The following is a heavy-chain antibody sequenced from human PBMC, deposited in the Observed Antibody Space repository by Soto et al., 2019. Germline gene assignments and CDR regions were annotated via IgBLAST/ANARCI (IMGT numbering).Heavy chain of an antibody. Sequence: GGSLRLSCAASGFTFSNAWMNWVRQAPGKGLEWVGRIKSKTDGGTTDYAAPVKGRFTISRDDSKNTLYLQMNSLKTEDTAVYYCTTDAEQWLVRGAFDIWGQGTMVTVSS. CDR1: GFTFSNAW. CDR2: IKSKTDGGTT. CDR3: TTDAEQWLVRGAFDI. V-gene: IGHV3-15*07. J-gene: IGHJ3*02. D-gene: IGHD6-19*01.